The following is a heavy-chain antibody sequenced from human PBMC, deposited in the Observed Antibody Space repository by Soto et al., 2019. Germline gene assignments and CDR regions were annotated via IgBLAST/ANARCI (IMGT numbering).Heavy chain of an antibody. V-gene: IGHV3-7*01. CDR1: GFTFSSYW. Sequence: EVQLVESGGGLVQPGGSLRLSCVASGFTFSSYWMSWVRQAPGKGLEWVANIKQDGSEKYYVDSVKGRFTISRDNAKNSLYLQMNSLRAEDTAVYYCARRYSNYAPDYWGQGTLVTVSS. J-gene: IGHJ4*02. D-gene: IGHD4-4*01. CDR2: IKQDGSEK. CDR3: ARRYSNYAPDY.